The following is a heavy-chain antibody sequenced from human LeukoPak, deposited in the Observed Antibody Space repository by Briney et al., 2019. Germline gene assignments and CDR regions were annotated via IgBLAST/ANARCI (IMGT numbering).Heavy chain of an antibody. Sequence: GGSLRLSCAASGFIFTNYFMSWVRQAPGKGLEWVASIKHDGSEKYYVDSVRGRFTISRDNTKNSLYLQMNSLRDEDTAVYYCARDLRYYYGMDVWGQGTTVTVSS. CDR2: IKHDGSEK. V-gene: IGHV3-7*01. J-gene: IGHJ6*02. CDR1: GFIFTNYF. CDR3: ARDLRYYYGMDV.